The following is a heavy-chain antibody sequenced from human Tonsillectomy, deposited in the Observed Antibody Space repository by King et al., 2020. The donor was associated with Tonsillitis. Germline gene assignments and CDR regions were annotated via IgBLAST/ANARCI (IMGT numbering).Heavy chain of an antibody. CDR3: TTEETIFGVAHPTLDY. CDR2: IKSKTDGVTT. V-gene: IGHV3-15*01. J-gene: IGHJ4*02. CDR1: GFTFSNAW. Sequence: VQLVESGGGLVKPGGSLRLSCAASGFTFSNAWMSWVRQAPGKGLEWVGRIKSKTDGVTTDYAAPVKGRFTISRDDSKNTLYLQMNSLKTEDTAVYYCTTEETIFGVAHPTLDYWGQGTLVTVSS. D-gene: IGHD3-3*01.